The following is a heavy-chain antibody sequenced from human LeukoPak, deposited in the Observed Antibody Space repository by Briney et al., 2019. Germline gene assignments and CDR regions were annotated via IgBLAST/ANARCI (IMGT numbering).Heavy chain of an antibody. CDR3: ASDGGPFDH. CDR1: GITFTGYW. Sequence: GGSLRLSCAASGITFTGYWMSWVRQAPGKGLEWVANIKQGGSERYYVDSVKGRFTISRDDAKSSLYLQMNSLRVEDTAVYYCASDGGPFDHWGQGTLVTVSS. J-gene: IGHJ4*02. CDR2: IKQGGSER. D-gene: IGHD3-16*01. V-gene: IGHV3-7*01.